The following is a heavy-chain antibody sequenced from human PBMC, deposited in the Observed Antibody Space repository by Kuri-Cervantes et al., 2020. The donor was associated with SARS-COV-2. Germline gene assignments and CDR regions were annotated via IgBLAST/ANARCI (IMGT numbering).Heavy chain of an antibody. D-gene: IGHD6-6*01. CDR1: GSTFSSYW. CDR2: IKQDGSEK. J-gene: IGHJ6*03. CDR3: ARDEKRLAGRLKYFYYMDV. Sequence: GESLKISCAASGSTFSSYWMSWVRQAPGKGLEWVANIKQDGSEKYYVDSVKGRFTISRDNADNSLYLQMNSLRAEDTAVYYCARDEKRLAGRLKYFYYMDVWGKGTTVTVSS. V-gene: IGHV3-7*01.